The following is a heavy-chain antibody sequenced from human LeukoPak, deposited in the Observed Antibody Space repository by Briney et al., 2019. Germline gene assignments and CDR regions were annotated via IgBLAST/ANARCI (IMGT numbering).Heavy chain of an antibody. V-gene: IGHV4-59*01. CDR2: IYYSGST. J-gene: IGHJ2*01. CDR3: ARLGSASWYFDL. Sequence: PWETLSLTCTVSGGSISSYYWSWIRQPAGKGLEWIAYIYYSGSTSYNPSLKSRDTISLDTYKNQLSLKLNSVTAADTAVYYCARLGSASWYFDLWGRGSLGTVSS. CDR1: GGSISSYY. D-gene: IGHD3-10*01.